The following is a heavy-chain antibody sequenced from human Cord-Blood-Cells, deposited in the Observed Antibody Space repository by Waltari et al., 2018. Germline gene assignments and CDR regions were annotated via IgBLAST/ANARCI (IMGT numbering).Heavy chain of an antibody. V-gene: IGHV2-70*04. CDR2: IDWDDDK. Sequence: QVTLKESGPALVKPTQTLTLTCTFSGFSLSTSGMRVSWIRQPPGKALEWLARIDWDDDKFYSTSLKTRLTISKDTSKNQVVLTMTNMDPVDTATYYCARIETWGGVGHDAFDIWGQGTMVTVSS. D-gene: IGHD3-16*01. J-gene: IGHJ3*02. CDR1: GFSLSTSGMR. CDR3: ARIETWGGVGHDAFDI.